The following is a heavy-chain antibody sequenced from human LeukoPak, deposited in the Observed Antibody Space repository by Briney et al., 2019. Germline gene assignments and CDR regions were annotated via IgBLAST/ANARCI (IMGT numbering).Heavy chain of an antibody. Sequence: ASVKVSCKASGGTFSSYAISWVRQAPGQGLEWMGGIIPIFGTANYAQKFQGRVTITADKSTSTAYMELSSLRSEDTAVYYCARDQAATGNWFDPWGQGTLVTVSS. V-gene: IGHV1-69*06. J-gene: IGHJ5*02. CDR3: ARDQAATGNWFDP. D-gene: IGHD2-15*01. CDR1: GGTFSSYA. CDR2: IIPIFGTA.